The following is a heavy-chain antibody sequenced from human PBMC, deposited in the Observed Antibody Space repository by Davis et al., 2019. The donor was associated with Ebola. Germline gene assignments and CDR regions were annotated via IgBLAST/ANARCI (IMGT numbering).Heavy chain of an antibody. Sequence: SETLSLTCAVSGGSISSSNWWNWVRQPPGKGLEWIGEIYHSGSTNYNPSLKSRVTISVDKSKNQFSLKLSSVTAADTAVYYCARDLMYGDYGFDYWGQGTLVTVSS. CDR3: ARDLMYGDYGFDY. D-gene: IGHD4-17*01. CDR1: GGSISSSNW. J-gene: IGHJ4*02. CDR2: IYHSGST. V-gene: IGHV4-4*02.